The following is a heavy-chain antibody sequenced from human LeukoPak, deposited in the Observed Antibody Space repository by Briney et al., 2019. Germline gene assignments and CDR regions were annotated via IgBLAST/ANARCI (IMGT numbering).Heavy chain of an antibody. J-gene: IGHJ4*02. D-gene: IGHD6-13*01. CDR2: IYHNGNT. CDR1: TYSISSGYY. V-gene: IGHV4-38-2*02. CDR3: ARFSAAAAGPLFDY. Sequence: SETLSLTCTVSTYSISSGYYWGWIRQPPGKGLEWIGNIYHNGNTYYNPSLKSRVTISVDTSKKQFSLKLRTATAADTAVYYCARFSAAAAGPLFDYWGQGTLVTVSS.